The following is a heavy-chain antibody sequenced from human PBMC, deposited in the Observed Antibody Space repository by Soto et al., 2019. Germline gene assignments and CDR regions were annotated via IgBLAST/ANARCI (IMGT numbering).Heavy chain of an antibody. J-gene: IGHJ4*02. V-gene: IGHV4-30-4*07. CDR2: IYYSGST. Sequence: SETLSLTCAVSGGSISSGGYSWSWIRQPPGKGLEWIGYIYYSGSTNYSPSFQGQVTISVDKSVSTAYLQRGSLKASDTAIYYCASGASLDHWGQGTQVTVSS. D-gene: IGHD3-16*01. CDR3: ASGASLDH. CDR1: GGSISSGGYS.